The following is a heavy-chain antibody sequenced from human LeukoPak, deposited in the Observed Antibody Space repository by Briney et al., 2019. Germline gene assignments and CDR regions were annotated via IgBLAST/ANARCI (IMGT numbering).Heavy chain of an antibody. J-gene: IGHJ4*02. CDR2: INPSGGST. V-gene: IGHV1-46*01. D-gene: IGHD3-9*01. CDR3: ARPKYDILTGYYKGDLDY. Sequence: ASVKVSCKASGYTFTSYYMHWVRQAPGQGLEWMGIINPSGGSTSYAQKFQGRVTMTRDMSTSTVYMELSSLRSEDTAVYYCARPKYDILTGYYKGDLDYWGQGTLVTVSS. CDR1: GYTFTSYY.